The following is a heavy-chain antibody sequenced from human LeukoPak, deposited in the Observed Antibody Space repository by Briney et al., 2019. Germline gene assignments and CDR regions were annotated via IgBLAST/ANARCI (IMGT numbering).Heavy chain of an antibody. CDR3: ARDYDFWSGFPPLFDY. CDR2: ISSSDSTI. V-gene: IGHV3-48*04. D-gene: IGHD3-3*01. J-gene: IGHJ4*02. CDR1: GFTFSSYW. Sequence: QPGGSLRLSCAASGFTFSSYWMSWVRQAPGKGLEWVSYISSSDSTIYYADSVKGRFTISRDNAKNSLYLQMNSLRAEDTAVYYCARDYDFWSGFPPLFDYWGQGTLVTVSS.